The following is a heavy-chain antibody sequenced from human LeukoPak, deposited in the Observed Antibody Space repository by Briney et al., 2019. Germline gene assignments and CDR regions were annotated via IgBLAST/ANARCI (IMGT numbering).Heavy chain of an antibody. D-gene: IGHD6-19*01. CDR1: GFTFSSYG. CDR3: AKAWGSGHNYYSGMDV. J-gene: IGHJ6*02. V-gene: IGHV3-30*18. CDR2: ISYDGSNK. Sequence: PGRSLRLSCAASGFTFSSYGMHWVRQAPGKGLEWVAVISYDGSNKYYPDSVKGRFTISRDNSKNTLYLQMNSLRAEDTAVYYCAKAWGSGHNYYSGMDVWGQGTTVTVSS.